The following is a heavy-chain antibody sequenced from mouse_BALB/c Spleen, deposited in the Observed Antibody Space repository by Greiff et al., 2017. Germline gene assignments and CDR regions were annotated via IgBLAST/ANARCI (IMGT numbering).Heavy chain of an antibody. CDR2: IDPANGNT. V-gene: IGHV14-3*02. J-gene: IGHJ2*01. CDR1: GFNIKDTY. CDR3: ARGMITGYFDY. D-gene: IGHD2-4*01. Sequence: VQLQQSGAELVKPGASVKLSCTASGFNIKDTYMHWVKQRPEQGLEWIGRIDPANGNTKYDPKFQGKATITADTSSNTAYLQLSSLTSEDTAVYYCARGMITGYFDYWGQGTTLTVSS.